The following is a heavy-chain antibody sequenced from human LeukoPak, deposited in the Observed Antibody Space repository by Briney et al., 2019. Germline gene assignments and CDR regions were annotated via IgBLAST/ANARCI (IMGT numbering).Heavy chain of an antibody. CDR3: AKELDSSGYFDY. J-gene: IGHJ4*02. CDR1: GFTFSNYD. Sequence: PVRSLRLSCAASGFTFSNYDMSWVRQAPGKGLECVSGISGSGGSTYHAASVKGRFTISRDNSKNTLYLQMNSLRAEDTAVYYCAKELDSSGYFDYWGQGTLVTVSS. V-gene: IGHV3-23*01. D-gene: IGHD3-22*01. CDR2: ISGSGGST.